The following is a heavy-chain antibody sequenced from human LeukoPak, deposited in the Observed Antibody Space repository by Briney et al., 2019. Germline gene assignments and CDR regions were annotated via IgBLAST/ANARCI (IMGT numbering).Heavy chain of an antibody. CDR2: VYYSGGT. J-gene: IGHJ4*02. V-gene: IGHV4-39*01. CDR1: GGSICSSNNY. Sequence: SETLSLTCTVSGGSICSSNNYWGWIRQPPGKGLEWLASVYYSGGTYYNPSLKGRATISVDTSRSQFSLKLSSVTAADTAVYYCARRNDILTGYYSSFDYWGQGTLVTVSS. CDR3: ARRNDILTGYYSSFDY. D-gene: IGHD3-9*01.